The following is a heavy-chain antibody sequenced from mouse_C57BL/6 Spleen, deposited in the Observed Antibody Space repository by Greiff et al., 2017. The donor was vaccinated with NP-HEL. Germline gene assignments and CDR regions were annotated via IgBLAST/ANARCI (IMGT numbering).Heavy chain of an antibody. CDR2: INYDGSST. J-gene: IGHJ1*03. CDR1: GFTFSDYY. D-gene: IGHD1-1*01. CDR3: AREYYYGSGYFDV. Sequence: EVQLVESEGGLVQPGSSMKLSCTASGFTFSDYYMAWVRQVPEKGLEWVANINYDGSSTYYLDSLKSRFIISRDNAKNILYLQMSSLKSEDTATYYCAREYYYGSGYFDVWGTGTTVTVSS. V-gene: IGHV5-16*01.